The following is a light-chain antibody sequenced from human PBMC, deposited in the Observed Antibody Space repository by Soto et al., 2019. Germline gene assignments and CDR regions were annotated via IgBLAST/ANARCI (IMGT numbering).Light chain of an antibody. CDR3: QQYNKWMRT. CDR2: AAS. CDR1: QSVSSN. J-gene: IGKJ1*01. V-gene: IGKV3-15*01. Sequence: EIVMTQSPAPLSVSPGGRATLSFRASQSVSSNLAWYQQKPGQAPRLLIYAASSRATGIPARYSGSGSGTVFTLTISSLQSEDSAVYYCQQYNKWMRTFGQGTKVDIK.